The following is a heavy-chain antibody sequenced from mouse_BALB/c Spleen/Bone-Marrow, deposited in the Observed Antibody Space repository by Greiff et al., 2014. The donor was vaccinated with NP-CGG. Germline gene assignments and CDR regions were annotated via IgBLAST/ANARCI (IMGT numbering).Heavy chain of an antibody. CDR2: IWGGGST. Sequence: VQLQQSGPGLVAPSQSLSITCTVSGFSLTDFGVSWIRQPPGKGLEWLGVIWGGGSTYYNSSLKSRLGISKDNSKSQVFLKMNNLKTDDTAMYYCAKHTLRYYAIDYWGQGTSVTVSS. CDR1: GFSLTDFG. CDR3: AKHTLRYYAIDY. V-gene: IGHV2-6-5*01. J-gene: IGHJ4*01. D-gene: IGHD1-1*01.